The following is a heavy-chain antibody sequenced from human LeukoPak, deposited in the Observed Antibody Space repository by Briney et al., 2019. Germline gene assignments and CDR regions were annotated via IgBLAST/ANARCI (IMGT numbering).Heavy chain of an antibody. CDR2: ISSSSSYI. J-gene: IGHJ4*02. Sequence: GGSLRLSCAASGFTFNTYAMNWVRQAPGNGLEWVSSISSSSSYIYYADSVKGRFTISRDNAKNSLYLQMNSLRAEDTAVYYCARTDPNVRYQLRDAPDYWGQGTLVTVSS. CDR1: GFTFNTYA. CDR3: ARTDPNVRYQLRDAPDY. V-gene: IGHV3-21*01. D-gene: IGHD2-2*01.